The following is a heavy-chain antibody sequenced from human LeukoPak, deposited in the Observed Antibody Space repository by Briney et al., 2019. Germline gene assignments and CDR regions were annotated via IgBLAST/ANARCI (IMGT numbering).Heavy chain of an antibody. D-gene: IGHD3-9*01. Sequence: SETLSLTCTVSGGSISSSSYYWSWIRQPPGKGLEWIGSIYYSGSTYYNPSLKSRVTVSVDTSKNQFSLKLSSVTAADTAVYYCARDSYDILTGYLYYFDYWGQGTLVTVSS. CDR2: IYYSGST. V-gene: IGHV4-39*07. CDR1: GGSISSSSYY. J-gene: IGHJ4*02. CDR3: ARDSYDILTGYLYYFDY.